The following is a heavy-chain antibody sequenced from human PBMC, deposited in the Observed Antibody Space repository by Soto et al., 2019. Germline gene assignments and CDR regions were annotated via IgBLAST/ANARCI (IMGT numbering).Heavy chain of an antibody. CDR2: ISYDGHDK. CDR1: GFSFSSHA. V-gene: IGHV3-30-3*01. D-gene: IGHD4-17*01. CDR3: VAEYGTKDVDK. J-gene: IGHJ3*02. Sequence: QVRLVESGGGVVQPGRALRLSCAASGFSFSSHAMHWVRQAPGKGLEWLAFISYDGHDKGYADSVKGRFSISRDNSKNTLFLQLNSLRPEDKAVYYCVAEYGTKDVDKLGQGRVVTVSS.